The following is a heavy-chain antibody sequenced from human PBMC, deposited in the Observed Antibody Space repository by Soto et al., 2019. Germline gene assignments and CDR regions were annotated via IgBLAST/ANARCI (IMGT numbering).Heavy chain of an antibody. CDR1: GFTVSTYW. CDR2: INGDGSST. J-gene: IGHJ4*02. D-gene: IGHD3-10*01. Sequence: AASGFTVSTYWMHWVRQVPGKGLVWVSHINGDGSSTSYADSVRGRFSISRDNAKNTVDLQMNSLRADDTAVYYCARGSSGSYYLAYWGQGTLVTVSS. V-gene: IGHV3-74*01. CDR3: ARGSSGSYYLAY.